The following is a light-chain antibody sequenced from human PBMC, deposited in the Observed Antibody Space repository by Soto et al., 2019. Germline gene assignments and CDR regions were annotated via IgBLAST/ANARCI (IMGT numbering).Light chain of an antibody. CDR3: SSYTSSSTWV. J-gene: IGLJ2*01. CDR2: DVI. Sequence: QSVLTQPASVSGSPGQSITISCTGTSSDIGDYNYVSWYQQHPGKAPKLMIYDVINRPSGVSNRFSGSKSGNTASLTISGLQAEYEADYYCSSYTSSSTWVFGGGTKLTVL. CDR1: SSDIGDYNY. V-gene: IGLV2-14*03.